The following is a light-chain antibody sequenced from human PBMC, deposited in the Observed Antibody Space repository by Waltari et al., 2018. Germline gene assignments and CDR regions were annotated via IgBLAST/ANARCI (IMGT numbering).Light chain of an antibody. Sequence: QSALAQPASVSGSPGQSITISCTGSSSDIGAFDLVSWYQQHPGRAPRPIIRNVSERPSGVPHRFSGLKSGNPASLTISSLRSEDESLYFCSSFTTRSTGLFGGGTKLTVL. J-gene: IGLJ2*01. CDR3: SSFTTRSTGL. CDR1: SSDIGAFDL. V-gene: IGLV2-14*03. CDR2: NVS.